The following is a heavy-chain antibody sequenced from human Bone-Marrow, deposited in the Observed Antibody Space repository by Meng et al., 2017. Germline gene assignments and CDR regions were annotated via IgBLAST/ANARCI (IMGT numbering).Heavy chain of an antibody. CDR3: ARGPTTLAHDFDY. D-gene: IGHD4-11*01. J-gene: IGHJ4*02. Sequence: SETLSLTCVVSSGSFSDYYWIWIRQPPGKGLESIGEINHSGSTNYNPSLESRATISVDTSQNNLSLKLSSVTAADSAVYYCARGPTTLAHDFDYWGQGTLVTVAS. CDR1: SGSFSDYY. CDR2: INHSGST. V-gene: IGHV4-34*01.